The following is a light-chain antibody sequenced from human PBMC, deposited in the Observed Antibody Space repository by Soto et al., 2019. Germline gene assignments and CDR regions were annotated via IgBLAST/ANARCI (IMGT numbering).Light chain of an antibody. J-gene: IGLJ1*01. CDR3: SSYSGTNYHYV. CDR1: SSDFGGYNY. Sequence: QSVLTQPPSASGFFGQSVTISCTGTSSDFGGYNYVSWYQQHPGKAPKLMIYEVSERPSGVPDRFSGSKSGNTASLTVSGLQADDEADYYCSSYSGTNYHYVFGTGTKVTVL. CDR2: EVS. V-gene: IGLV2-8*01.